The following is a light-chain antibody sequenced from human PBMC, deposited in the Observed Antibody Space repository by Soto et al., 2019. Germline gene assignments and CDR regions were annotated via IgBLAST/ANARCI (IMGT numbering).Light chain of an antibody. Sequence: QSALTQPPSASGSPGQSVAISCTGTSSDVGGYNYVSWYQQHPGKAPKLMIYDVNKRPSGVPDRFSGSKSGNTASLTVSGLQARDEADYDCSSYAGSNNFVVFGGGTKLTVL. CDR1: SSDVGGYNY. CDR3: SSYAGSNNFVV. CDR2: DVN. V-gene: IGLV2-8*01. J-gene: IGLJ2*01.